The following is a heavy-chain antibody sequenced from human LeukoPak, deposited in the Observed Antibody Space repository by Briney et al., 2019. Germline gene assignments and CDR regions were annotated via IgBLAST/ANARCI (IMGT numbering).Heavy chain of an antibody. J-gene: IGHJ4*02. CDR1: GASANSDTYY. V-gene: IGHV4-61*01. D-gene: IGHD3-16*01. CDR3: ATRPPGESYVPYFDY. CDR2: IHYSGNT. Sequence: SETLSLTCTVPGASANSDTYYWSWIRQPPGKGLEWLVYIHYSGNTNYNPSLMSRVTMSLDTSKNQFSLKLSSVTAADTDVYYCATRPPGESYVPYFDYWGQGTPVTVSS.